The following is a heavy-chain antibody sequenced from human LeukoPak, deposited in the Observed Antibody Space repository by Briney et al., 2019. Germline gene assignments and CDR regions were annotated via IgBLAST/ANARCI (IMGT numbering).Heavy chain of an antibody. V-gene: IGHV3-30*02. CDR1: GFTFSSYA. Sequence: GGSLRLSCAASGFTFSSYAMHWVRQAPGKGLEWVTFIRYDGSNKYYADSVKGRFTISRDNSKNTLYLQMNSLRAEDTAVYYCARRAGAYSHPYDYWGQGTLVTVSS. D-gene: IGHD4/OR15-4a*01. CDR3: ARRAGAYSHPYDY. J-gene: IGHJ4*02. CDR2: IRYDGSNK.